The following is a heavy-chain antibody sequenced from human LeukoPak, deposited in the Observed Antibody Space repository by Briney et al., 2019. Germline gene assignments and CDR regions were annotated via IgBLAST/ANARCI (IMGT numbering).Heavy chain of an antibody. Sequence: AGGSLRLSCAASGFTFSSYAMSWVRQAPGKGLEWVSAISGSGGSTYYADSVKGRFTISRDNSKNTLYLQMNSLRAEDTAVYYCAKDYYDSSGYYGYFDYWGQGTLVTVSS. J-gene: IGHJ4*02. CDR3: AKDYYDSSGYYGYFDY. CDR1: GFTFSSYA. D-gene: IGHD3-22*01. V-gene: IGHV3-23*01. CDR2: ISGSGGST.